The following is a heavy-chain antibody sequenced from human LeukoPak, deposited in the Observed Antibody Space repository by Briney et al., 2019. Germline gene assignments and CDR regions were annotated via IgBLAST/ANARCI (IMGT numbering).Heavy chain of an antibody. J-gene: IGHJ4*02. CDR1: GFTFSSYG. V-gene: IGHV3-33*01. D-gene: IGHD2-15*01. Sequence: PGGSLRLSCAASGFTFSSYGMHWVRQAPGKGPEWVAVIWYDGSNKYYADSVKGRFTISRDNSKNTLYLQMNSLRAEDTAVYYCAREGWCSGGSCYSSVFDYWGQGTLVTVSS. CDR3: AREGWCSGGSCYSSVFDY. CDR2: IWYDGSNK.